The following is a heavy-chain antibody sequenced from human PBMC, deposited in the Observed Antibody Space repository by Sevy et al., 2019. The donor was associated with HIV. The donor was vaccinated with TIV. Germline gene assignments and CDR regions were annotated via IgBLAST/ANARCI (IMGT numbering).Heavy chain of an antibody. CDR3: AKDKGPLNYGRSGYQFYYYGLDV. CDR2: ITWNSGKI. CDR1: GFSFGDYA. D-gene: IGHD3-22*01. J-gene: IGHJ6*02. Sequence: GGSLRLSCAASGFSFGDYAMHWVRQAPGKGLEWVSGITWNSGKIGYAYSVQGRFTISRDNAKNSLYVQMNSLRAEDTAFYDCAKDKGPLNYGRSGYQFYYYGLDVWGQGTTVTVSS. V-gene: IGHV3-9*01.